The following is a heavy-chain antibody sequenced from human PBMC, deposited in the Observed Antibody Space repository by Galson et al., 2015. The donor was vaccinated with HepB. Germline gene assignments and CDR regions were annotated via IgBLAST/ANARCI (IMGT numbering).Heavy chain of an antibody. CDR1: GFTFSSYA. J-gene: IGHJ3*02. CDR2: ISSSSSTI. V-gene: IGHV3-48*02. CDR3: ARAGDDFWSGYSLGAFDI. D-gene: IGHD3-3*01. Sequence: SLRLSCAASGFTFSSYAMSWVRQAPGKGLEWVSYISSSSSTIYYADSVKGRFTISRDNAKNSLYLQMNSLRDEDTAVYYCARAGDDFWSGYSLGAFDIWGQGTMVTVSS.